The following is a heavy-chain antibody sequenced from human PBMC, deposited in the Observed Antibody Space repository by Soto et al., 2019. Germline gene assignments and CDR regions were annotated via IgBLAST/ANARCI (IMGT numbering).Heavy chain of an antibody. CDR2: ISAYNGNT. J-gene: IGHJ4*02. D-gene: IGHD3-22*01. Sequence: ASVKVSCKASGYTFTSYGISWVRQAPGQGLEWMGWISAYNGNTNYAQKLQGRATMTTDTSTSTAYMELRSLRSDDTAVYYCARDPGWGITMIATGDYWGQGTLVTVSS. V-gene: IGHV1-18*04. CDR1: GYTFTSYG. CDR3: ARDPGWGITMIATGDY.